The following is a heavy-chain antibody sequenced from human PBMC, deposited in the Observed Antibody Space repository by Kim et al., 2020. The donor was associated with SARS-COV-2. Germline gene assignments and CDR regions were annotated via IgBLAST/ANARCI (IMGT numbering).Heavy chain of an antibody. CDR3: FRAVDCFDY. J-gene: IGHJ4*02. Sequence: SETLSLTCTVSFGSLSCGVYYWRCIRQHPGKVLEWIGYLYYSGRTSYNPSLKSRVTISVATSTNQFSLTLSSVTAADTAVYYCFRAVDCFDYCGQGTLGT. CDR2: LYYSGRT. CDR1: FGSLSCGVYY. V-gene: IGHV4-31*03. D-gene: IGHD2-15*01.